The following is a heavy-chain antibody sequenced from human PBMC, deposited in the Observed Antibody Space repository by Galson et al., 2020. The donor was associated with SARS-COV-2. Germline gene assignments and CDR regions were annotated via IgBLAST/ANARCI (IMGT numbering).Heavy chain of an antibody. J-gene: IGHJ6*03. CDR2: ISSSSSTI. V-gene: IGHV3-48*01. CDR1: GFTFSSYS. CDR3: AIAPDYYYYYMDV. Sequence: GGSLRLSCAASGFTFSSYSMNWVRQAPGKGLEWVSYISSSSSTIYYADSVKGRFTISRDNAKNSLYLQMNSLRAEDTAVYYCAIAPDYYYYYMDVWGKGTTVTISS.